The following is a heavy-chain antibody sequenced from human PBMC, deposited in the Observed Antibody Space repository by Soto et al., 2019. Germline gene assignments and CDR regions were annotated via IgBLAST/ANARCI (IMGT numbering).Heavy chain of an antibody. CDR2: MYYSGST. CDR3: ARGGDGYRFYFDY. V-gene: IGHV4-30-4*01. Sequence: PSETLSLTCTVSGGSVNSGIYYWSWIRQPPGKGLEWIGYMYYSGSTYHNPSLKSRVSISIDTSKNHFSLKLSSVTAADTAVYYCARGGDGYRFYFDYWGQGTLVTVS. CDR1: GGSVNSGIYY. J-gene: IGHJ4*02. D-gene: IGHD6-25*01.